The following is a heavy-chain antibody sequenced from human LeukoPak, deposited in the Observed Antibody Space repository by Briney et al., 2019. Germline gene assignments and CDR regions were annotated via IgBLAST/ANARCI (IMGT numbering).Heavy chain of an antibody. D-gene: IGHD5-18*01. CDR1: GFTFSSYG. V-gene: IGHV3-30*02. J-gene: IGHJ6*03. Sequence: PGGSLRLSCAASGFTFSSYGMHWVRQAPGKGLEWVAFIRYDGSNKCYADSVKGRFTISRDNSKNTLYLQMNSLRAEDTAVYYCARTTEGGYTYDYFYYYYMDVWGKGTTVTISS. CDR2: IRYDGSNK. CDR3: ARTTEGGYTYDYFYYYYMDV.